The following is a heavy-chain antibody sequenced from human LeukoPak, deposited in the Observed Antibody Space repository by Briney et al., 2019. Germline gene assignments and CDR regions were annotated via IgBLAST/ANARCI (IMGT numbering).Heavy chain of an antibody. CDR2: IYSRDGST. V-gene: IGHV1-46*01. J-gene: IGHJ4*02. CDR3: ARDQEGFDY. Sequence: RASVKVSCKASGYTFTSNYIHWVRQAPGQGLECMGMIYSRDGSTSYAQKFQGRVTATRDTSTSTVHMELSGLRSEDTAVYYCARDQEGFDYWGQGTLVTVSS. CDR1: GYTFTSNY.